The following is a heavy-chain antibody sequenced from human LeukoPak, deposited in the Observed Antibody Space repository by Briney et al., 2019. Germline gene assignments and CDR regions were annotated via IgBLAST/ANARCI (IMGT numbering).Heavy chain of an antibody. J-gene: IGHJ6*03. V-gene: IGHV4-59*01. Sequence: SETLSLTCTVSGGSISSYYWSWIRQPPGKGLEWIGYIYYSGSTNYNPSLKSRVTISVDTSKNQFSLKLNSVTAADTAIYYCARVYYYGSGSNYYYQMDVWGKGTTVTVPS. CDR3: ARVYYYGSGSNYYYQMDV. D-gene: IGHD3-10*01. CDR2: IYYSGST. CDR1: GGSISSYY.